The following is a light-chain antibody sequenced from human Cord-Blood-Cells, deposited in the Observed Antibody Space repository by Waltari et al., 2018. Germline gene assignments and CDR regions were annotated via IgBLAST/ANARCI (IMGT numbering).Light chain of an antibody. V-gene: IGKV4-1*01. CDR1: QSVLYSSNNKNY. Sequence: DIVMTQSPDSLAVSLGERATINCKSSQSVLYSSNNKNYLAWYQQKPGQPLKLLIYWASTRESGVPDRCSGSGSGTDFTLTISSLQAEDVAVYYCQQYYSTPYTFGQGTKLEIK. CDR2: WAS. CDR3: QQYYSTPYT. J-gene: IGKJ2*01.